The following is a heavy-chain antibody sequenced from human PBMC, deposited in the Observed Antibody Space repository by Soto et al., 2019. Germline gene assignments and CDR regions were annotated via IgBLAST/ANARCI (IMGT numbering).Heavy chain of an antibody. CDR1: GFTFRNYY. D-gene: IGHD3-3*01. CDR2: IKSDGTEK. V-gene: IGHV3-7*01. J-gene: IGHJ6*02. CDR3: ARDSLQPRIYYYDFWSGYYTNAYYYYGMDV. Sequence: RLSCAASGFTFRNYYMNWVRQAPGKGLEWVAKIKSDGTEKYYVDSVKGRFTISRDNAENSLYLQMNSLRAEDTAVYYCARDSLQPRIYYYDFWSGYYTNAYYYYGMDVWGQGTTVTVSS.